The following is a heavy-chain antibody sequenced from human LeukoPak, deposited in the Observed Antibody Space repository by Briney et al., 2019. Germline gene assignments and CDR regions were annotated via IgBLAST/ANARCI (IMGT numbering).Heavy chain of an antibody. J-gene: IGHJ4*02. V-gene: IGHV3-73*01. D-gene: IGHD2-2*01. Sequence: GGSLRLSCAASGFTFSGSAMHWVRQPSGRGLEWVGRIRTKANSYATAYAASVKGRFTISRDDSKNTAYLQMNSLKTEDTAVYYCTSLSTSYDYWGQGTLVTVSS. CDR2: IRTKANSYAT. CDR1: GFTFSGSA. CDR3: TSLSTSYDY.